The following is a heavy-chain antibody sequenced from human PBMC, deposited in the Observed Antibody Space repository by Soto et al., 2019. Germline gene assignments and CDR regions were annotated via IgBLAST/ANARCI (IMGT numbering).Heavy chain of an antibody. Sequence: GGSLRLCCAASGLTVSFSEMDCVRLAQGKGLELVSYXXSXGXTXYXXXXVEGRLTISRDNAKNPLFLQMNSLRAEDTALYYCAREGSYDTMDYWGLGTLVTVSS. CDR3: AREGSYDTMDY. CDR2: XXSXGXTX. D-gene: IGHD3-22*01. J-gene: IGHJ4*02. CDR1: GLTVSFSE. V-gene: IGHV3-48*03.